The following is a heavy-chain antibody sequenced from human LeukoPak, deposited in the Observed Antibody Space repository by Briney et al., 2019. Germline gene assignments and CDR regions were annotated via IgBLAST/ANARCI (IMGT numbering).Heavy chain of an antibody. D-gene: IGHD6-13*01. CDR3: ARTQYSSSFDY. CDR2: ISNNGGYT. V-gene: IGHV3-23*01. J-gene: IGHJ4*02. CDR1: GFTFSSSA. Sequence: GGSLRLSCAASGFTFSSSAMSWVRQAPGKGLEWVSAISNNGGYTYYADSVQGRFTISRDNSKNTLYLQMNSLRAEDTAVYYCARTQYSSSFDYWGQGTLVTVSS.